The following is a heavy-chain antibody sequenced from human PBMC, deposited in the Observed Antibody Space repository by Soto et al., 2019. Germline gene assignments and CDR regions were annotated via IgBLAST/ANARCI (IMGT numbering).Heavy chain of an antibody. CDR2: IYSGGST. V-gene: IGHV3-53*01. D-gene: IGHD3-16*01. CDR3: ARATRYVGSFDS. J-gene: IGHJ4*02. Sequence: EVQLVESGGGLIQPGGSLRLSCAASGFSVSNNYMTWVRQAPGKGLEWVSIIYSGGSTYYSESVKGRTTISRDTSKNIVFLQVNSLRAEDTAVYYCARATRYVGSFDSWGQGTLVTVSS. CDR1: GFSVSNNY.